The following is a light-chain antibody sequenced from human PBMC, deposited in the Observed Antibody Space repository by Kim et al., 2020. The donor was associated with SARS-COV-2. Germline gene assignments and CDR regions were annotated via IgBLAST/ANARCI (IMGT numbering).Light chain of an antibody. CDR3: QQYTSSPWT. CDR2: GTS. J-gene: IGKJ1*01. V-gene: IGKV3-20*01. Sequence: SPGERAPLSCRASQSVGSTYLTWYQQRPGQAPRRLIYGTSTRATGIPDRFSGSGSGTDFTLTISRLEPEDFAVYYCQQYTSSPWTFGQGTKVDIK. CDR1: QSVGSTY.